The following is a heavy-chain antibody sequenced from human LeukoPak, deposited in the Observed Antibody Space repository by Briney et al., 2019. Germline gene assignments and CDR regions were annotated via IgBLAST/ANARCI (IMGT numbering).Heavy chain of an antibody. V-gene: IGHV3-23*01. CDR3: AKQDPYSSAWYP. D-gene: IGHD6-19*01. J-gene: IGHJ5*02. Sequence: GGSLRLSCAASGFTFSSNAMSWVRQAPGKGLEWVSGISDSGGSTYYADSVKGRFTIPRDNSKNLLYLQMSSLRAEDTAVYYCAKQDPYSSAWYPWGQGTLVTVSS. CDR1: GFTFSSNA. CDR2: ISDSGGST.